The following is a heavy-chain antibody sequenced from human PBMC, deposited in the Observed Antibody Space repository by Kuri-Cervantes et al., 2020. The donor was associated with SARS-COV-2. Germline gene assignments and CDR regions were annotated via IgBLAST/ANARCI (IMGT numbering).Heavy chain of an antibody. D-gene: IGHD2-15*01. Sequence: GESLKISCAASGFTFSSYSMNWVRQAPGKGLEWVSSISSSSSYIYYADSVKGRFTISRDNAKNSLYLQMNSLRAEDTAVYYCARARVGYCSGGSCYSLDYWGQGTLVTVSS. J-gene: IGHJ4*02. CDR3: ARARVGYCSGGSCYSLDY. V-gene: IGHV3-21*04. CDR2: ISSSSSYI. CDR1: GFTFSSYS.